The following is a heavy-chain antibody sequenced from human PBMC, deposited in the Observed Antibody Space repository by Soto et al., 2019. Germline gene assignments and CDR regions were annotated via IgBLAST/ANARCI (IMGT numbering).Heavy chain of an antibody. D-gene: IGHD2-2*01. V-gene: IGHV1-69*01. Sequence: QVQLVQSGAEVKKPGSSVKVSCKASGGTFSSYAITWVRQAPGQGLEWMGGIIPIFGTANYAQKFQGRVTITADESTSTAYMELSSLRSEDTDVYYCARGRSCSSTSRSRYYYYCYGMDVWGQGTTVTVSS. CDR1: GGTFSSYA. CDR2: IIPIFGTA. CDR3: ARGRSCSSTSRSRYYYYCYGMDV. J-gene: IGHJ6*02.